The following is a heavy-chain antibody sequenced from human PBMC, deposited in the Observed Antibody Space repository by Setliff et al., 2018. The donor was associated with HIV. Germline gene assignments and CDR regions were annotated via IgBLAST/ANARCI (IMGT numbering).Heavy chain of an antibody. J-gene: IGHJ4*02. V-gene: IGHV4-39*01. CDR2: IYYSGST. CDR1: GGSISTSNYY. CDR3: ARHFGWLPREIDY. D-gene: IGHD5-12*01. Sequence: LSLTCILSGGSISTSNYYWGWIRQPPGKGLEWIGSIYYSGSTYYTPSLKSRITISVDTSKNQFSLKLSSVTAADTAVYYCARHFGWLPREIDYWGQGTLVTVSS.